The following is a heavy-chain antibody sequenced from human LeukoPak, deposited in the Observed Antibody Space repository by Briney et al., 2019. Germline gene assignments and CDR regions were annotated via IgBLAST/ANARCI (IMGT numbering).Heavy chain of an antibody. V-gene: IGHV4-4*07. Sequence: SETLSLTCTVSGGSISSYYWSWLRQPAGKGLEWIGHMYISGSTNYNPSLKSRVTMSVDTSKNQFSRKLSSVTAADTAVYFCARSIRNWYFDLWGRGTLVTVSS. CDR1: GGSISSYY. CDR2: MYISGST. CDR3: ARSIRNWYFDL. D-gene: IGHD5-12*01. J-gene: IGHJ2*01.